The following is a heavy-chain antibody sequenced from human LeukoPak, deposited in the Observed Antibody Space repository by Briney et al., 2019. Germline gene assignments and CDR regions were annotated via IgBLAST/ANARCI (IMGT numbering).Heavy chain of an antibody. J-gene: IGHJ4*02. D-gene: IGHD3-10*01. CDR2: IHSDGSST. V-gene: IGHV3-74*01. CDR3: ARHNYGYDY. Sequence: GGSLRLSCAASGFTFRSYWMHWVRQAPGKGLVWVSHIHSDGSSTSYADSVQGRFTISRDNAKNTLYLQMNSLRAEDTAVYYCARHNYGYDYWGQGTLVTVSS. CDR1: GFTFRSYW.